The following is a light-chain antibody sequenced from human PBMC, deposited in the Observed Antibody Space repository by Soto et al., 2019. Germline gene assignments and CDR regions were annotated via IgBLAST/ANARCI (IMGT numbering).Light chain of an antibody. CDR2: GAS. CDR1: QTVTGTY. Sequence: EIVLTQSPGTLSLSPGERATLSCRASQTVTGTYLAWYQQKPGQAPRLLIYGASNRATGIPDRFSGRGSGTDFTLTISRLEPEDFAVYYCQQCGPSLKYTFGRGTKLEIK. V-gene: IGKV3-20*01. J-gene: IGKJ2*01. CDR3: QQCGPSLKYT.